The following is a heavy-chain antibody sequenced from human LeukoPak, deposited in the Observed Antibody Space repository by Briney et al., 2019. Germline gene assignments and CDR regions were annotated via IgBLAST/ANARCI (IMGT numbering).Heavy chain of an antibody. CDR1: GYTFTGYY. V-gene: IGHV1-2*06. CDR2: INPNSGGT. D-gene: IGHD5-24*01. J-gene: IGHJ4*02. CDR3: ARDPTATIRFGY. Sequence: ASVKVSCKASGYTFTGYYMHWVRQAPGQGLEWMGRINPNSGGTNYAQKFQGRVTMTRDTSISTAYMELSRLRSDDTAVYYCARDPTATIRFGYWGQGTLVTVSS.